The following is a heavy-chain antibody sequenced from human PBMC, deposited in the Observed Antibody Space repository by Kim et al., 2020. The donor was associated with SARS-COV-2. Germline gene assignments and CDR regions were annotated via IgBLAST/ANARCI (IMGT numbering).Heavy chain of an antibody. V-gene: IGHV4-39*07. J-gene: IGHJ5*02. CDR3: ASRTLLWFGELLAFDP. Sequence: SLKSRVTISVDTSKNQFSLKLSSVTAADTAVYYCASRTLLWFGELLAFDPWGQGTLVTVSS. D-gene: IGHD3-10*01.